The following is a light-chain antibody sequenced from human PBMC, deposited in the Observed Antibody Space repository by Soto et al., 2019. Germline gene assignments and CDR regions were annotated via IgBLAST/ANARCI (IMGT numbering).Light chain of an antibody. CDR3: CSYTTSNTRQIV. Sequence: QSVLTQPASVSGSPGQSITISCTGTSSDVCGYNYVSWYQQHPGKAPKFMIYDVSNRPSGVSNRFSGSKSGNTASLTISGLQAEDEADYYCCSYTTSNTRQIVFGTGTKATVL. J-gene: IGLJ1*01. CDR2: DVS. CDR1: SSDVCGYNY. V-gene: IGLV2-14*01.